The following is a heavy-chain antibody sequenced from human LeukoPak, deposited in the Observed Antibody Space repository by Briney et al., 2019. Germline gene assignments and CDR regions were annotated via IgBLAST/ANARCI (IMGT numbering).Heavy chain of an antibody. CDR3: TRGPDDLLHGRAFDF. V-gene: IGHV6-1*01. Sequence: SQTLSLTCVISGDSVSTNSAAWNWIRQSPSRGLEWLGRTLYRSKWLNDYAPSVKGRITINPDTSKNQFSLQLKSVTPEDTALYYCTRGPDDLLHGRAFDFWGQGTMVTVSS. D-gene: IGHD3-3*01. CDR1: GDSVSTNSAA. CDR2: TLYRSKWLN. J-gene: IGHJ3*01.